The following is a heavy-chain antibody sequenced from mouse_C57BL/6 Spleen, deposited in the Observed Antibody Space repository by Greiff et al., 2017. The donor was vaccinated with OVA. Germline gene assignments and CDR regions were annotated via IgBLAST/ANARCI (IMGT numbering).Heavy chain of an antibody. CDR2: IWSGGST. CDR3: ARMGDYWYFDV. V-gene: IGHV2-2*01. CDR1: GFSLTSYG. Sequence: QVQLKESGPGLVQPSQSLSITCTVSGFSLTSYGVHWVRQSPGTGLEWLGVIWSGGSTDYNAAFISRLSISKDNSKSQVFFKMNSLQADDTAIYYCARMGDYWYFDVWGTGTTVTVSS. J-gene: IGHJ1*03.